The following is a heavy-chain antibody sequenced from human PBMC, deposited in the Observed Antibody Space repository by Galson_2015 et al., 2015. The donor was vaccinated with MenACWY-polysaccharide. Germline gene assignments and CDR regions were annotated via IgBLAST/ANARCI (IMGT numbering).Heavy chain of an antibody. J-gene: IGHJ4*02. D-gene: IGHD6-13*01. V-gene: IGHV3-23*01. CDR1: GFTFSSYA. Sequence: SLRLSCAASGFTFSSYAMSWVRQAAGKGLEWVSSTSGSDGSTYYADSVKGRFTISRDNSKNTLYLQMNYLRAEDTAVYYCAKGLRGPAAGTDYFDYWGQGTLVTVSS. CDR2: TSGSDGST. CDR3: AKGLRGPAAGTDYFDY.